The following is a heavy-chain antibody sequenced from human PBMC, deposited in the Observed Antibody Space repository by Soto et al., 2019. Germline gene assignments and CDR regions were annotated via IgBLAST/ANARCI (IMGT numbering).Heavy chain of an antibody. CDR1: GYSFTSYW. CDR3: ARTYYSGSGSYYIFDY. V-gene: IGHV5-10-1*01. J-gene: IGHJ4*02. CDR2: IDPRDSYS. Sequence: GESLKISCKGSGYSFTSYWITWVRQMPGKGLEWMGRIDPRDSYSSYSPSFKGHVTMSADKSISTAYLQWSSLMASDTAMYYCARTYYSGSGSYYIFDYWGRGTLVTVSS. D-gene: IGHD3-10*01.